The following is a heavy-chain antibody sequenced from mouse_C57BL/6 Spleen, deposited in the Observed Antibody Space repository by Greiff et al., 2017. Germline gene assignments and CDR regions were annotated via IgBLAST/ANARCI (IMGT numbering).Heavy chain of an antibody. Sequence: VQLQQSGAELVRPGASVKLSCTASGFNIKDYYMHWVKQRPEQGLEWIGRIEPEDGDTESAPKFQGKATIPADTSSNTAYLQLSSLTSEDTAVYYCTTSYGRRFAYWGQGTLVTVSA. CDR3: TTSYGRRFAY. D-gene: IGHD1-1*01. CDR2: IEPEDGDT. V-gene: IGHV14-1*01. CDR1: GFNIKDYY. J-gene: IGHJ3*01.